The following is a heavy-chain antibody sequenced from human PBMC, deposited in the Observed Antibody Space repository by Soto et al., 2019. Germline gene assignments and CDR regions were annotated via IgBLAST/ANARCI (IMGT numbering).Heavy chain of an antibody. D-gene: IGHD2-21*01. Sequence: GGSLRLSCAASGFTFSTYAMHWVRHAPGKGLEWVAVMSYDGSNKYYADSVKGRFTISRDNSKNTLYLQMNSLRAEDTAVYYCATTGLLINYYFGYWGQGTLVTVSS. CDR3: ATTGLLINYYFGY. CDR1: GFTFSTYA. J-gene: IGHJ4*02. CDR2: MSYDGSNK. V-gene: IGHV3-30-3*01.